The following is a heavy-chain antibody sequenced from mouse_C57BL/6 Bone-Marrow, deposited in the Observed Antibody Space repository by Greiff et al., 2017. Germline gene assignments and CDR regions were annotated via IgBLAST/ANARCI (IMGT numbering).Heavy chain of an antibody. CDR1: GFNIKDDY. V-gene: IGHV14-4*01. CDR2: IDPENGDT. J-gene: IGHJ2*01. Sequence: VQLQQSGAELVRPGASVKLSCTASGFNIKDDYMHWVKQRPEQGLEWIGWIDPENGDTEYASKFQGKATITADTSSHTAYLQLSSLTSEDTAVYFCTTGGCLFVNWGQSTTLTLSS. CDR3: TTGGCLFVN.